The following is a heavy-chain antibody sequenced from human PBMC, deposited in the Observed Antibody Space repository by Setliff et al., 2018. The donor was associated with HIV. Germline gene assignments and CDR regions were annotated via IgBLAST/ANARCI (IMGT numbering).Heavy chain of an antibody. Sequence: SETLSLTCTVTGGSISSGGFYWTWIRQHPGKGLEWIGYIYNTGSTYHSPSPESPVTISIDTSKNQFSLKLSSVTAADTAVYYCARETYYYDNPQYYYYYMDVWGKGTTVTVSS. V-gene: IGHV4-31*01. J-gene: IGHJ6*03. CDR2: IYNTGST. D-gene: IGHD3-22*01. CDR3: ARETYYYDNPQYYYYYMDV. CDR1: GGSISSGGFY.